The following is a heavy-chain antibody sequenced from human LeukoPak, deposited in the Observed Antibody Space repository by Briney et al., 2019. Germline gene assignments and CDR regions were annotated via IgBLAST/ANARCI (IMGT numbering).Heavy chain of an antibody. J-gene: IGHJ4*02. CDR1: GYTFTGYY. CDR3: AREMERGYDWFDY. V-gene: IGHV1-2*02. CDR2: INPNSGGT. D-gene: IGHD5-12*01. Sequence: GASVKVSCKASGYTFTGYYMHWVRQAPGQGLEWMGWINPNSGGTNYAQKFQGRVTMTRDTSISTAYMELSRLRSDDTAMYYCAREMERGYDWFDYWGQGTLVTVSS.